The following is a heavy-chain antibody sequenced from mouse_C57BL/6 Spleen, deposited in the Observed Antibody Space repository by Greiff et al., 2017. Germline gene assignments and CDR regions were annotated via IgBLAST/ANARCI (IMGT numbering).Heavy chain of an antibody. CDR1: GFTFSDFY. Sequence: EVQLVASGGGLVQSGRSLRLSCATSGFTFSDFYMEWVRQAPGKGLEWIAASRNKANDYTTEYSASVKGRFIVSRDTSQSILYLQMNALRAEDTAIYYCARVNYGSEDAMDYWGQGTSVTVAS. V-gene: IGHV7-1*01. CDR3: ARVNYGSEDAMDY. J-gene: IGHJ4*01. D-gene: IGHD1-1*01. CDR2: SRNKANDYTT.